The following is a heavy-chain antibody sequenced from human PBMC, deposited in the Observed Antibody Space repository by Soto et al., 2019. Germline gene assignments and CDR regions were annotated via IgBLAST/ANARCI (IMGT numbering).Heavy chain of an antibody. CDR1: GFTFSSYS. D-gene: IGHD6-13*01. Sequence: GGSLRLSCAASGFTFSSYSMNWVRQAPRQGLEWVSSISSSSSYIYYADSVKGRCTSSRDNAKNSLYLQMNSLRAEDTAVYYCAGMGSPRYYYYGMDGWGQGTTVTFSS. CDR3: AGMGSPRYYYYGMDG. J-gene: IGHJ6*02. V-gene: IGHV3-21*01. CDR2: ISSSSSYI.